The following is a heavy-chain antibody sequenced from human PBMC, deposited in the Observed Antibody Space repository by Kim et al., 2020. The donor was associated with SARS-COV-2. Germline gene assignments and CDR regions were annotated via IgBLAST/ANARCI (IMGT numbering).Heavy chain of an antibody. V-gene: IGHV3-7*03. J-gene: IGHJ4*02. Sequence: DGSEKYYVDSVEGRFTISRDNAKNSLYLQMNSLRLEDTAVYYCTRGRSFAYWGQGTLITVSS. CDR3: TRGRSFAY. CDR2: DGSEK.